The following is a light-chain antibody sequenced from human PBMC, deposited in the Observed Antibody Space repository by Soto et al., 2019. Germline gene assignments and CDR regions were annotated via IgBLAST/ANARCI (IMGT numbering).Light chain of an antibody. CDR1: SSDVGGYNY. CDR3: SSYTSSSIPYV. CDR2: EVS. J-gene: IGLJ1*01. Sequence: QSALTQPASVSGSPGQSITISCTGTSSDVGGYNYVSWYQQHPGKAPKLMIYEVSNRPSGVSNRFSGSKSGNTASLTISGLQAEDEADYYCSSYTSSSIPYVFGTGTKRTVL. V-gene: IGLV2-14*01.